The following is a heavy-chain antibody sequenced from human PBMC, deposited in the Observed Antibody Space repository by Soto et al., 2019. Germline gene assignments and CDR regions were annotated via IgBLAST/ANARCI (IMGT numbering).Heavy chain of an antibody. CDR3: ASNGPYYDSSGYYSNAVDY. V-gene: IGHV1-69*13. CDR2: IIPIFGTA. Sequence: GASVKVSCKASGGTFSSYAISWVRQAPGQGLEWMGGIIPIFGTANYAQKFQGRVTITADESTSTAYMELSSLRSEDTAVYYCASNGPYYDSSGYYSNAVDYWGQGTLVTVSS. D-gene: IGHD3-22*01. CDR1: GGTFSSYA. J-gene: IGHJ4*02.